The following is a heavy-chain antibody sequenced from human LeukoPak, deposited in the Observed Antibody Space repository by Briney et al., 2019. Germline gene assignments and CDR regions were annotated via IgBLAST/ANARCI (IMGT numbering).Heavy chain of an antibody. CDR2: IYYSGTT. V-gene: IGHV4-39*01. CDR1: GGSISSSGYY. Sequence: SETLSLTCTVSGGSISSSGYYWGWIRQPPGKGLEWIGSIYYSGTTYYNPSLKSRVTISVDTSKNQFSLTLSFVTAADTAVYYCARRRTGGSWILLDYWGQGTLVTVSS. J-gene: IGHJ4*02. CDR3: ARRRTGGSWILLDY. D-gene: IGHD6-13*01.